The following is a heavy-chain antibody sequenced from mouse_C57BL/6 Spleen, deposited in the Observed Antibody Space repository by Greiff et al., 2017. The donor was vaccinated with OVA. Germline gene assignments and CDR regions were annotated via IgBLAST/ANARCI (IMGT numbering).Heavy chain of an antibody. D-gene: IGHD3-2*02. CDR2: IYPGDGDT. Sequence: QVQLQQSGAELVKPGASVKISCKASGYAFSSYWMHWVKQRPGKGLEWIGQIYPGDGDTNYNGKFKGKATLTADKSSSTAYMQLSSLTSEDAAVYFCARGEDSSGYNYWGQGTTLTVSA. V-gene: IGHV1-80*01. CDR3: ARGEDSSGYNY. J-gene: IGHJ2*01. CDR1: GYAFSSYW.